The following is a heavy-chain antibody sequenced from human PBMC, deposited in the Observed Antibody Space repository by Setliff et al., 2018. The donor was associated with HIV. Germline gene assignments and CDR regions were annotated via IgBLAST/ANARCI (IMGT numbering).Heavy chain of an antibody. CDR3: AHNINWGSDWYFDL. CDR2: IYWDDDK. Sequence: ESGPTLVNPTQTLTLTCTFSGFLFSTNRVGVGWIRQPSGKALEWLALIYWDDDKRYSPSLKSRLTITKGTSKNQVVLTMTNMDPVDTATYYCAHNINWGSDWYFDLWGRGTLVTVSS. V-gene: IGHV2-5*02. CDR1: GFLFSTNRVG. J-gene: IGHJ2*01. D-gene: IGHD7-27*01.